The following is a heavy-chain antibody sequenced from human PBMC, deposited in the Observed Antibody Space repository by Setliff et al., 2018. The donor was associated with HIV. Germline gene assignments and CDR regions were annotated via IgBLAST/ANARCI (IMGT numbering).Heavy chain of an antibody. CDR2: INTGNENT. J-gene: IGHJ6*02. CDR3: ARVSGGGPGNYYYAMDV. D-gene: IGHD3-16*01. CDR1: GYTFSEYA. Sequence: ASVKVSCKASGYTFSEYAIHWVRQAPGQRLEWMGWINTGNENTRYSQKFQGRVSIIRDTSANTAYMELTNLRSDDSAIYYCARVSGGGPGNYYYAMDVWGQGTTVTVSS. V-gene: IGHV1-3*04.